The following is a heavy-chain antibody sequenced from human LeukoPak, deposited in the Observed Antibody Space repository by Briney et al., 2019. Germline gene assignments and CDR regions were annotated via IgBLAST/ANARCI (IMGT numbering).Heavy chain of an antibody. CDR2: IRSKANNYAT. CDR1: AFTLSDFT. J-gene: IGHJ1*01. V-gene: IGHV3-73*01. CDR3: SAGPSGWTEFFRH. D-gene: IGHD6-19*01. Sequence: GGSLRLSCAAPAFTLSDFTMHWVRQASGKGLEWVARIRSKANNYATEYGASVKGRFTISRDDAKNTVYLQMNSLKTEDTAIYYCSAGPSGWTEFFRHWGQGTLVTVSS.